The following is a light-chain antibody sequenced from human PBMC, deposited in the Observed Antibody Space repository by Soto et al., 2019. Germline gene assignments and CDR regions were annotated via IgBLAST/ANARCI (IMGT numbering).Light chain of an antibody. V-gene: IGKV3-11*01. CDR1: QSVSSY. CDR2: DAS. J-gene: IGKJ4*01. Sequence: EIVLTQSPATLSLSPGNRATLSCRASQSVSSYLAWYQQKPGQPPRLLIYDASTRATGIPARFSGSGSGTDFTLTITGLEPEDYAVYYCQQRSDWPSTFGGGTKVEIK. CDR3: QQRSDWPST.